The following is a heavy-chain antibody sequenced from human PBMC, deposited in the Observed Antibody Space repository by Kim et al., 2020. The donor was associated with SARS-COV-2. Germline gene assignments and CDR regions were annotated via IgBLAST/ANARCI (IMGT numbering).Heavy chain of an antibody. V-gene: IGHV1-24*01. CDR3: ATDHNYYDSSGYYPPGNV. J-gene: IGHJ6*02. Sequence: ASVKVSCKVSGYTLTELSMHWVRQAPGKGLEWMGGFDPEDGETIYAQKFQGRVTMTEDTSTDTAYMELSSLRSEDTAVYYCATDHNYYDSSGYYPPGNVWGQGTTVTVSS. CDR1: GYTLTELS. CDR2: FDPEDGET. D-gene: IGHD3-22*01.